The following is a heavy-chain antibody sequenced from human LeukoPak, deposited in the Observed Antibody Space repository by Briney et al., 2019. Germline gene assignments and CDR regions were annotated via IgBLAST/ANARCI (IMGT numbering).Heavy chain of an antibody. CDR3: ARDRGSCSGGSCYYFDY. Sequence: GRSLRLSCATSGFTFTSYAVHWVRQAPGKGLEWVAVISYDGRNKYFADSVKGRFTISRDNSKNTLYLQMNSLRAEDTAVYHCARDRGSCSGGSCYYFDYWGQGTLVTVSS. J-gene: IGHJ4*02. CDR1: GFTFTSYA. V-gene: IGHV3-30*04. CDR2: ISYDGRNK. D-gene: IGHD2-15*01.